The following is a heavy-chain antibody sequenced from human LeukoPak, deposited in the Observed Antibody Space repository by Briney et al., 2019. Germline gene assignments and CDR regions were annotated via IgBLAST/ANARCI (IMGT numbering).Heavy chain of an antibody. D-gene: IGHD5-18*01. V-gene: IGHV3-74*01. J-gene: IGHJ5*02. CDR1: GFTFSNYW. Sequence: GGSLRLSCAASGFTFSNYWMHWVRQAPGRRLVWVSRINSDGTSTSYADSVKGRFTISRDNAKNTLYLQMNSLRAEDTAVYYCAMSTASWGQGTLVTVSS. CDR3: AMSTAS. CDR2: INSDGTST.